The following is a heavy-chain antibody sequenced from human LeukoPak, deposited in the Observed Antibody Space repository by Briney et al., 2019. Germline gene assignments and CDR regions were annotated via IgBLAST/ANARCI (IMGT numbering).Heavy chain of an antibody. CDR1: GFTFSSYG. CDR2: ISYDGSNK. Sequence: GGSLRLSCAASGFTFSSYGMHWVRQAPGKELEWVAVISYDGSNKYYADSVKGRFTISRDNSKNTLYLQMNSLRAEDTAVYYCAELGITMIGGVWGKGTTVTISS. D-gene: IGHD3-10*02. CDR3: AELGITMIGGV. J-gene: IGHJ6*04. V-gene: IGHV3-30*18.